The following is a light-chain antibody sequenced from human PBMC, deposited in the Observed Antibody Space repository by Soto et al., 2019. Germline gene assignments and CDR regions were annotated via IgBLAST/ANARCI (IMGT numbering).Light chain of an antibody. CDR2: EAS. J-gene: IGKJ1*01. V-gene: IGKV1-5*03. CDR1: QSISSW. Sequence: DIRMSQSPSTLSASVGDRVTITCRASQSISSWLAWYQQKPGKAPKLLIYEASTLKSGVPSRFSGSGSGTEFTLTISSLQPDDFATYYCQHYNSYSEAFGQGTKGDIK. CDR3: QHYNSYSEA.